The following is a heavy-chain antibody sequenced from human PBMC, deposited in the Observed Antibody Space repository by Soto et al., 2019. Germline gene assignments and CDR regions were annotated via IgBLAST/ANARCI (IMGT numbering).Heavy chain of an antibody. CDR3: ARGESVVGDY. CDR1: GYTFTSYA. J-gene: IGHJ4*02. V-gene: IGHV1-3*01. D-gene: IGHD2-15*01. Sequence: ASVKVSCKASGYTFTSYAMHWVRQAPGQRLEWMGWINPGNGNTKCSQKFQDRVTITRDTSASTAYMGLSSLRSEDTAVYYCARGESVVGDYWGQGTLVTVSS. CDR2: INPGNGNT.